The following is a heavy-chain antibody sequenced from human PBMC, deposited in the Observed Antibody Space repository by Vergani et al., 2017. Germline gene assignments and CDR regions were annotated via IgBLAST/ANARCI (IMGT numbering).Heavy chain of an antibody. CDR3: ARFYGGNSFNWFDP. V-gene: IGHV4-34*01. Sequence: QVQLQQWGAGLLKPSETLSLTCAVSGGSFSGYYWSWIRQPPGKGLEWIGEINHSGSTNYNPSLKSRVTISVDTSKNQFSLKLSSVTAADTAVYYCARFYGGNSFNWFDPWGQGTLVTVSS. CDR2: INHSGST. J-gene: IGHJ5*02. D-gene: IGHD4-23*01. CDR1: GGSFSGYY.